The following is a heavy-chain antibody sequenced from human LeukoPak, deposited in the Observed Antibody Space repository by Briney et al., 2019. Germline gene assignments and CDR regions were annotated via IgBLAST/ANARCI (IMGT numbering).Heavy chain of an antibody. CDR2: INHSGST. CDR3: ARGRLRSWFDL. J-gene: IGHJ5*02. V-gene: IGHV4-34*01. Sequence: SETLSLTCAVYGGSFSGYYWSWIRQPPGKGLEWIGEINHSGSTNYYPSLKSRVTISVDTSKNQFSLKLSAVTAADTAVYYCARGRLRSWFDLWGQGTLVTVSS. CDR1: GGSFSGYY.